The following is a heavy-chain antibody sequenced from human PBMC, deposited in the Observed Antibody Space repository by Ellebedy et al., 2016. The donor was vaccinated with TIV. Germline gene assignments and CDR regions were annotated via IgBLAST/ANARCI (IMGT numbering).Heavy chain of an antibody. CDR3: ARRHPPVRGVKFWYFDL. J-gene: IGHJ2*01. CDR1: GGSISDTSYY. D-gene: IGHD3-10*01. CDR2: IYYSGST. V-gene: IGHV4-39*07. Sequence: MPSETLSLTCTVSGGSISDTSYYWGWIRQPPGKGLEWIGNIYYSGSTYYNPSLKSRVTISVDTSKNQFSLKLSSVTAADTAVYYCARRHPPVRGVKFWYFDLWGRGTLVTVS.